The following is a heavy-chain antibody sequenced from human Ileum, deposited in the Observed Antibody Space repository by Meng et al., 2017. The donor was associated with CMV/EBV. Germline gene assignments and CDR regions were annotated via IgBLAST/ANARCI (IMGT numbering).Heavy chain of an antibody. Sequence: RQLQGSGPGLVKPSETLSLTCSVSGGSISSGSHFWVWIRQPPGKGLEWIGTIYYTGTTYYNPSLKSRVTISVDTSKNQFSLKLSSVTAADTALYYCARGFYDFWEPDYWGHGTLVTVSS. D-gene: IGHD3/OR15-3a*01. CDR1: GGSISSGSHF. V-gene: IGHV4-39*07. CDR3: ARGFYDFWEPDY. CDR2: IYYTGTT. J-gene: IGHJ4*01.